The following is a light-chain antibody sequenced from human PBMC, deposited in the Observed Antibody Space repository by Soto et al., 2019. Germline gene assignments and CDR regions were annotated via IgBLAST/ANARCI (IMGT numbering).Light chain of an antibody. J-gene: IGLJ1*01. Sequence: QLVLTQPPSVSGAPGQRVTISCTGSSPNIGAGYDVHWYQQLPGTAPKLIIYGNSNRPSGVPDRFSGSKSGTSASLAITGLQAEDEADYYCQSYDSSLSGYVFGTGTKLTVL. CDR2: GNS. CDR1: SPNIGAGYD. V-gene: IGLV1-40*01. CDR3: QSYDSSLSGYV.